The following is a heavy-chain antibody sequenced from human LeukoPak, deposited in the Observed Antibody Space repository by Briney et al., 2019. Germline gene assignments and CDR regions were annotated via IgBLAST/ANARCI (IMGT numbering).Heavy chain of an antibody. CDR2: ISYDGSNK. CDR1: GFTFSSYG. CDR3: AKGGEYSSSWAFDY. Sequence: PGRSLRLSCAASGFTFSSYGMHWVRQAPGKGLEWVAVISYDGSNKYYADSVKGRFTISRDNSKNTLYLQMNSLRAEDTAVYYCAKGGEYSSSWAFDYWGQGTLVTVSS. V-gene: IGHV3-30*18. D-gene: IGHD6-13*01. J-gene: IGHJ4*02.